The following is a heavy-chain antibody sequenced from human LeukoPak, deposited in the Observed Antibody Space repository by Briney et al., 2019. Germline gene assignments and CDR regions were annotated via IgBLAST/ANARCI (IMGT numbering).Heavy chain of an antibody. CDR1: DYNFPSYS. CDR3: ARARLAVHGTVWLDP. D-gene: IGHD6-19*01. J-gene: IGHJ5*02. CDR2: ISAYNGNS. V-gene: IGHV1-18*01. Sequence: ASVKVSCKTSDYNFPSYSFGWVRQAPGQGLEWMGWISAYNGNSQYAQKFQDRVTMTTDRSASTAYMELRSLRSDDTAIYYCARARLAVHGTVWLDPRGQGTLVTVSS.